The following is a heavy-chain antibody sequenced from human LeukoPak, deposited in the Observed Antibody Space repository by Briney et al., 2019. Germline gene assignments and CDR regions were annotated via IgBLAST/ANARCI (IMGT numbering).Heavy chain of an antibody. CDR1: GFTFDDYA. D-gene: IGHD4-23*01. CDR3: AKALRSTVGLDY. CDR2: ISWNSGSI. V-gene: IGHV3-9*01. J-gene: IGHJ4*02. Sequence: GRSLRLSCAASGFTFDDYAMRWVRQAPGKGLEWVSGISWNSGSIGYADSVKGRFTISRDNAKNSLYLQMNSLRAEDTALYYCAKALRSTVGLDYWGQGTLVTVSS.